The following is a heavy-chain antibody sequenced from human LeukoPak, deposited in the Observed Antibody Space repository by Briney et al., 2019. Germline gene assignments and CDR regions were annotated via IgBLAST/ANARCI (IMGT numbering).Heavy chain of an antibody. Sequence: ASVKVSCKSSGYTLSSYYLHWVRQAPGQGLEWMGIINPSGGSTSYAQKFQGRVTMTRDTSTSTVYMELSSLRSEDTAVYYCARGLTCSGGSCYPGVDYYYYGMDVWGQGTTVTVSS. J-gene: IGHJ6*02. CDR2: INPSGGST. CDR3: ARGLTCSGGSCYPGVDYYYYGMDV. V-gene: IGHV1-46*01. D-gene: IGHD2-15*01. CDR1: GYTLSSYY.